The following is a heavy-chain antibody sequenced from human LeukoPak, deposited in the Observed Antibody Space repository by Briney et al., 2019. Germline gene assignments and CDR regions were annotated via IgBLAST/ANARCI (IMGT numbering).Heavy chain of an antibody. D-gene: IGHD6-6*01. Sequence: SETLSLTCTVSGGSISSSSYYWGWIGQPPGKGLERIGEINHSGSTNYNPSLKSRVTISVDTSKNQFSLKLSSVTAADTAVYYCARMVIAARPGRFDYWGQGTLVTVSS. J-gene: IGHJ4*02. CDR3: ARMVIAARPGRFDY. CDR2: INHSGST. V-gene: IGHV4-39*07. CDR1: GGSISSSSYY.